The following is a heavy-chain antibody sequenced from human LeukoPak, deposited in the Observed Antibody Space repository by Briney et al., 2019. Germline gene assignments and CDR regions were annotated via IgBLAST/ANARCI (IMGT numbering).Heavy chain of an antibody. D-gene: IGHD3-3*01. CDR1: GFTFDDYG. CDR3: ARFTRDYDFWSGYRNYYYYMDV. CDR2: INWNGGST. J-gene: IGHJ6*03. Sequence: PGGSLRLSCAASGFTFDDYGMSWVRQAPGKGLEWVSGINWNGGSTGYADSVKGRFTISRDNAKNSLYLQMNSLRAEDTALYYCARFTRDYDFWSGYRNYYYYMDVWGKGTTVTVSS. V-gene: IGHV3-20*04.